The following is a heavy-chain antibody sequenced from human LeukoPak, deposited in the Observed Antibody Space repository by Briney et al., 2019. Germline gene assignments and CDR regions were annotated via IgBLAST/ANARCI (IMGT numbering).Heavy chain of an antibody. D-gene: IGHD4/OR15-4a*01. CDR1: GGSISSSSYY. V-gene: IGHV4-39*07. CDR2: IYYSGST. J-gene: IGHJ3*02. Sequence: SETLSLTCTVSGGSISSSSYYWGWIRQPPGKGLEWIGSIYYSGSTNYIPSLKSRVTISVDTSNNQFSLRLSSVTAADTAVYYCARRPSNLVAFDIWGQGTVVTVSS. CDR3: ARRPSNLVAFDI.